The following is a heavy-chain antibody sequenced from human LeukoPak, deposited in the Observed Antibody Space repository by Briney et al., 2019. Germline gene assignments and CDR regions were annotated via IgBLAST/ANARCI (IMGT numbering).Heavy chain of an antibody. V-gene: IGHV5-51*01. CDR1: GYSFTTDW. J-gene: IGHJ4*02. CDR2: IHPGESDT. D-gene: IGHD6-13*01. Sequence: GESLKISCKGSGYSFTTDWIGWVRQMPGKGLEWMGIIHPGESDTRYSPSFQGQVTISADKSISTASLQWSSLKASDTAMYYCARFIAGRGFDYWGQGTLVTVSS. CDR3: ARFIAGRGFDY.